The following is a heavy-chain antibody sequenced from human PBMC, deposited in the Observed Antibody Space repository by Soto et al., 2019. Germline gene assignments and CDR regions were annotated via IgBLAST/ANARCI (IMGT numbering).Heavy chain of an antibody. Sequence: PSQTLSLTCAITGDSVSSNSAGWSWVRQSPSRGLEWLGRTYYRSKWYYEYAVSVRGRITINPDTSKNQYSLQVNSVTPEDTAVYFCAKGEQYSGRIFDYWGQGTLVTVSS. CDR2: TYYRSKWYY. CDR3: AKGEQYSGRIFDY. V-gene: IGHV6-1*01. J-gene: IGHJ4*01. CDR1: GDSVSSNSAG. D-gene: IGHD5-12*01.